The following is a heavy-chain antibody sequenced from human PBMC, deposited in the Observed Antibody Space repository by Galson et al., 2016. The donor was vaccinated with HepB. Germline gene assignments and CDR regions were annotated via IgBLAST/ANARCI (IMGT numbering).Heavy chain of an antibody. Sequence: CAISGDSVSSDSAAWNWIRQSPSRGLEWLGRTYYRSKWYSDYEVSLKSRMSINPETSKNQFSLQLNSVTPEDTAIYYCTRETIYCGGDCYPTGGFDSWGQGTLVTVFS. V-gene: IGHV6-1*01. D-gene: IGHD2-21*02. CDR3: TRETIYCGGDCYPTGGFDS. CDR1: GDSVSSDSAA. CDR2: TYYRSKWYS. J-gene: IGHJ4*02.